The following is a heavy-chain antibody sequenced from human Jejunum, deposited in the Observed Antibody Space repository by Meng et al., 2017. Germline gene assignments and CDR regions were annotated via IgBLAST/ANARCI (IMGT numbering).Heavy chain of an antibody. CDR2: MDYRGTT. J-gene: IGHJ4*02. CDR3: ARGELLWDY. Sequence: SGTGLVGASASLSRNGTVSGVCTSLGKFVWSLGPQPPGTGLWGIGYMDYRGTTFYNPSLKSRVTISVDTSKNQFSLKLSSVTAADTAVYFCARGELLWDYWGQGTLVTVSS. V-gene: IGHV4-30-4*01. D-gene: IGHD2-2*01. CDR1: GVCTSLGKFV.